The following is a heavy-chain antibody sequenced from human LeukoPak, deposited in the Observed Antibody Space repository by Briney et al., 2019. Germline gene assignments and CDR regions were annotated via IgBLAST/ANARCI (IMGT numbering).Heavy chain of an antibody. CDR2: IISKGARGTT. V-gene: IGHV3-15*01. Sequence: GGSLRLSCAASGFTFSDAWMSWVRQAPGKGLEWVGLIISKGARGTTDYAAFVNGRFTISREDSKNTLHLQMNSLRSEDTAVYYCAWITTVQGAIGYWGQGTLVTVSS. D-gene: IGHD3-10*01. CDR1: GFTFSDAW. J-gene: IGHJ4*02. CDR3: AWITTVQGAIGY.